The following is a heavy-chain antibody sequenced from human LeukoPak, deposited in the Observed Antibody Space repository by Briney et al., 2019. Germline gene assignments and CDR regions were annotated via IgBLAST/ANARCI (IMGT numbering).Heavy chain of an antibody. CDR3: ARDLGGGGSPSSDY. CDR2: IYYSGNT. Sequence: RPSETLSLTCTVSGGSIFSSNSYWGWIRQPPGKGLEWIGSIYYSGNTYYNASLKSRVTMSVDTSKNQFSLKLSSVTAADTAVYYCARDLGGGGSPSSDYWGQGTLVTVSS. J-gene: IGHJ4*02. V-gene: IGHV4-39*07. D-gene: IGHD1-26*01. CDR1: GGSIFSSNSY.